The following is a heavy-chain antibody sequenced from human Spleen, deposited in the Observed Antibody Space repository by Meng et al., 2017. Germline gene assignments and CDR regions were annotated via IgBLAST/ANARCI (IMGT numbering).Heavy chain of an antibody. CDR3: ARLLWFGRKPTFDI. CDR2: ISAYNGNT. D-gene: IGHD3-10*01. Sequence: ASVKVSCKASGYTFTGYYMHWVRQAPGQGLEWMGWISAYNGNTNYAQKLQGRVTMTTDTSTSTAYMELRSLRSDDTAVYYCARLLWFGRKPTFDIWGQGTMVTVSS. V-gene: IGHV1-18*04. CDR1: GYTFTGYY. J-gene: IGHJ3*02.